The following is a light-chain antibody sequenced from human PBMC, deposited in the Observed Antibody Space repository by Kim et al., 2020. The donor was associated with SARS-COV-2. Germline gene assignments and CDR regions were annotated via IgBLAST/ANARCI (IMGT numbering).Light chain of an antibody. V-gene: IGLV3-1*01. CDR2: QDT. CDR1: NLGTKY. Sequence: SYELTQPPSVSVSPGQTASITCSGNNLGTKYANWFQQKPGRSPVLVIYQDTKRPSGVPERFSGSNSGNTATLTISGTQAMDEGDYYCQAWDNNSGVFGTGTKVTVL. CDR3: QAWDNNSGV. J-gene: IGLJ1*01.